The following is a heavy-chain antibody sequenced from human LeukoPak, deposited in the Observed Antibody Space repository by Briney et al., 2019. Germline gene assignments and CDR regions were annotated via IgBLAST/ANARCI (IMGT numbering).Heavy chain of an antibody. CDR3: ARDERGGSSSDI. CDR1: GGSISSGDYY. D-gene: IGHD6-13*01. Sequence: SETLSLTCTVSGGSISSGDYYWSWIRQPPGKGLEWIGYVHYSGTTYYNPSLKSLLTISVDTSKSQFSLKLSSVTAADTAVYYCARDERGGSSSDIWGQGTMVTVSS. J-gene: IGHJ3*02. V-gene: IGHV4-30-4*01. CDR2: VHYSGTT.